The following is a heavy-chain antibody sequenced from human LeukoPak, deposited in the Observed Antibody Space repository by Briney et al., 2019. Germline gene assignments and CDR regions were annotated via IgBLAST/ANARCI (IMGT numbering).Heavy chain of an antibody. V-gene: IGHV4-59*01. CDR3: ARPHGGPYAYDI. J-gene: IGHJ3*02. D-gene: IGHD3-10*01. CDR1: SGSISSYY. Sequence: SETLSPTCTVSSGSISSYYWSWIRQPPGKGLEWIGYIYDSGSTNYNPSLKSRVTISVDTSKNQLSLKLTSVTAADTAVYYCARPHGGPYAYDIWGQGTMVTVSS. CDR2: IYDSGST.